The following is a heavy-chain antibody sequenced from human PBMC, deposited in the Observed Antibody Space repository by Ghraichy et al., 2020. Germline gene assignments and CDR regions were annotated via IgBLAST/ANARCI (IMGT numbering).Heavy chain of an antibody. CDR3: ARAWGNMVRGVYYYYGMDV. CDR1: GGSISSYY. J-gene: IGHJ6*02. D-gene: IGHD3-10*01. V-gene: IGHV4-59*01. Sequence: SQTLSLTCTVSGGSISSYYWSWIRQPPGKGLEWIGYIYYSGSTNYNPSLKSRVTISVDTSKNQFSLKLSSVTAADTAVYYCARAWGNMVRGVYYYYGMDVWGQGTTVTVSS. CDR2: IYYSGST.